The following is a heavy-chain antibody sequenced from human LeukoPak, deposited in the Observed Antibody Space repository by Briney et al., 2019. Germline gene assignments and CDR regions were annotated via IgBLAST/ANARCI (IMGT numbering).Heavy chain of an antibody. D-gene: IGHD1-26*01. CDR1: GFTFSSYA. Sequence: GGSLRLSCAASGFTFSSYAMNWVRQAPGKGLEWVGRIKSKTDGGTTDYAAPVKGRFTISRDDSKNTLYLQMNSLKTEDTAVYYCTRGDSGSRGSFDYWGQGTLVTVSS. V-gene: IGHV3-15*01. CDR3: TRGDSGSRGSFDY. J-gene: IGHJ4*02. CDR2: IKSKTDGGTT.